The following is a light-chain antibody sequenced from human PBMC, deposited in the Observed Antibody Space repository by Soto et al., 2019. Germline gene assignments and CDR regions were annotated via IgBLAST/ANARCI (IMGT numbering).Light chain of an antibody. CDR3: QEYDSTRT. J-gene: IGKJ1*01. CDR2: WAS. CDR1: QSVLYSSNNKNY. V-gene: IGKV4-1*01. Sequence: DTLIPPFKDSSDMSMGERAPINCKSSQSVLYSSNNKNYLAWYQEKPGQPPKLLIYWASTRESGVPDRFSGSGSGTDFTLTICSLQDEDVAVYYCQEYDSTRTFGQGSMADIK.